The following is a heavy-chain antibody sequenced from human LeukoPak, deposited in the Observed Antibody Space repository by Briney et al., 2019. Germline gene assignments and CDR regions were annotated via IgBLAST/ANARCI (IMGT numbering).Heavy chain of an antibody. CDR3: ARDHSGYSLFDY. Sequence: GGSLRLSCAVSGFTFSSYAMHWVRQAPGKGLEWVAVISYDGSNKYYADSVKGRFTISRDNSKNTLFLQMNSLKAEDTAVYYCARDHSGYSLFDYWGQGTLVTVSS. CDR2: ISYDGSNK. D-gene: IGHD5-12*01. V-gene: IGHV3-30-3*01. CDR1: GFTFSSYA. J-gene: IGHJ4*02.